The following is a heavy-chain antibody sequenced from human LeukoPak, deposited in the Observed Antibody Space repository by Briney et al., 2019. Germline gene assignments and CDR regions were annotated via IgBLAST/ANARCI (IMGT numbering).Heavy chain of an antibody. D-gene: IGHD3-3*02. CDR1: GFIVSNTY. CDR3: ASLARDY. J-gene: IGHJ4*02. Sequence: GGSLRLSCAASGFIVSNTYMTWVRQAPGKGLEWVPVIHNDGSTYYADSVKGRFTISTDNSKNMLFLRMNSLRVEDTAVYFCASLARDYWGQGTLVSVSS. V-gene: IGHV3-53*01. CDR2: IHNDGST.